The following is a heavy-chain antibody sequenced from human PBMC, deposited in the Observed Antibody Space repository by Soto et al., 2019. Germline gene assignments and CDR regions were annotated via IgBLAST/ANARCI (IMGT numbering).Heavy chain of an antibody. CDR3: AREMTTLGPFDY. CDR1: GGSISNYY. Sequence: QVQLQESGPGLVKPSETLSLTCAVSGGSISNYYWSWLRQPPGKELEWIGYVFYSGATNYNPSLKSRVTISIDTYKNQFSLKLSSVTAADTAVYYCAREMTTLGPFDYWGQGTLVTVSS. D-gene: IGHD4-17*01. J-gene: IGHJ4*02. V-gene: IGHV4-59*01. CDR2: VFYSGAT.